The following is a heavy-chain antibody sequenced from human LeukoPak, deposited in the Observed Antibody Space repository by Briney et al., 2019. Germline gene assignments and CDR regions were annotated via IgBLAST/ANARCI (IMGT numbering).Heavy chain of an antibody. CDR3: AKSGSSWYFVR. D-gene: IGHD2-15*01. CDR1: GFAFSSSA. J-gene: IGHJ4*02. V-gene: IGHV3-23*01. CDR2: ISETGDST. Sequence: GGSLRLSCSASGFAFSSSAMSWVRQASGKGPEWVSAISETGDSTYYADSVKGRFTISRDNSKNTLYLQMNSLRAEDTAVYCCAKSGSSWYFVRWGQGTLVTVSS.